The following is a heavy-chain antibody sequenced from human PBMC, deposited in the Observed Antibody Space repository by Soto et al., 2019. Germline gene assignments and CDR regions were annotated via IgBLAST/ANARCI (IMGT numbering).Heavy chain of an antibody. CDR3: ARDVGYD. D-gene: IGHD5-12*01. CDR1: GFTFSDYW. J-gene: IGHJ4*02. Sequence: GGSLRLSCAASGFTFSDYWMSWVRQAPGKGLEWVANIRLDGSDQYYVDSVKGRFTISRDNAKNSLFLQMNSLRADDTAVYYCARDVGYDWGQGTLVTVSS. V-gene: IGHV3-7*05. CDR2: IRLDGSDQ.